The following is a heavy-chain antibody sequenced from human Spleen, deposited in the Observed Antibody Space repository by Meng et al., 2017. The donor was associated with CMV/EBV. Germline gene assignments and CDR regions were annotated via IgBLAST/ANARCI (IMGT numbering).Heavy chain of an antibody. V-gene: IGHV3-66*01. CDR1: EFTVSGKY. J-gene: IGHJ6*02. D-gene: IGHD1-26*01. CDR3: ARDVSRSLDYFNGMDV. CDR2: IYSGDGT. Sequence: GESLKISCIGTEFTVSGKYMSWVRQAPGKGLEWVSAIYSGDGTYYADSVKGRFTISRDNSRKMLNLQMNSLRADDTAVYYCARDVSRSLDYFNGMDVWGQGTTVTVSS.